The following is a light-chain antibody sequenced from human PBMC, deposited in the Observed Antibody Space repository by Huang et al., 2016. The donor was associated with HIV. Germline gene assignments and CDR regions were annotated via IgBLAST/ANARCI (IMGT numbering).Light chain of an antibody. CDR2: AAS. CDR1: QGIANY. V-gene: IGKV1-17*03. J-gene: IGKJ1*01. Sequence: DIQLTQSPSAMSASVGDRVSITCRASQGIANYLAWFQQKPGGAPKRLIYAASSLQSGVPWRFSGSGSGTKFTLTISRLQPEEFATYYCLQHHGYPRTFGQGTKV. CDR3: LQHHGYPRT.